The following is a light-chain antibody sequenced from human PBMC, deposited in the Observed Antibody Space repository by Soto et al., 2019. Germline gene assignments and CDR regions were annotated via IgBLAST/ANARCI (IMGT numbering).Light chain of an antibody. CDR3: SSYTSSSTWV. V-gene: IGLV2-14*01. CDR2: EVS. J-gene: IGLJ3*02. CDR1: GIDDYDYNY. Sequence: QSALTQPPSASGSPGQSVTIPCTGTGIDDYDYNYVSWYQQHPGKVPKLMIYEVSNRPSGVSNRSSGSKSGNTASLSISGLQAEDEADYYCSSYTSSSTWVFGGGTKLTVL.